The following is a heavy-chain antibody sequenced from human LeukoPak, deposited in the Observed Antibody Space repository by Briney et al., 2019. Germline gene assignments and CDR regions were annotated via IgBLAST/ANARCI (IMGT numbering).Heavy chain of an antibody. CDR1: VFTFYVYY. Sequence: GGSLRLSCAASVFTFYVYYMSWIRDAPGRGGEWVSFISSGGSTIYYADSVKGRSTISRDNAKNSLYLQMNSLRAEDTAAYYCARHLVVATYDYWGQGTLVTV. V-gene: IGHV3-11*01. D-gene: IGHD2-21*01. J-gene: IGHJ4*02. CDR3: ARHLVVATYDY. CDR2: ISSGGSTI.